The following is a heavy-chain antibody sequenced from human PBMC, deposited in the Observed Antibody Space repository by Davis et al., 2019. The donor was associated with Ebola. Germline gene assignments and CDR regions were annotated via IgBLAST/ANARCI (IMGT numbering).Heavy chain of an antibody. D-gene: IGHD6-13*01. V-gene: IGHV5-51*01. Sequence: PGGSLRLSCKGSGYSFTSYWIGWVRQMPGKGLEWMGIIYPGDSDTRYSPSFQGQVTISADKSSSTAYLQWSSLKASDTAIYYCARRLGISWCTYDHWGQGSLVTVSS. CDR1: GYSFTSYW. J-gene: IGHJ4*02. CDR2: IYPGDSDT. CDR3: ARRLGISWCTYDH.